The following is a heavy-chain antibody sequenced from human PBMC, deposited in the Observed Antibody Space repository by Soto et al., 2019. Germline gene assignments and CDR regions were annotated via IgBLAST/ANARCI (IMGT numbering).Heavy chain of an antibody. Sequence: AASVKVSCKASGYTFTSYAMHWVRQAPGQRLEWMGWINAGNGNTKYSQKFQGRVTITRDTSASTAYMELSSLRSEDTAVYYCARDLVHSSGYYPFDYWGQGTLVTVSS. CDR1: GYTFTSYA. CDR3: ARDLVHSSGYYPFDY. CDR2: INAGNGNT. J-gene: IGHJ4*02. D-gene: IGHD3-22*01. V-gene: IGHV1-3*01.